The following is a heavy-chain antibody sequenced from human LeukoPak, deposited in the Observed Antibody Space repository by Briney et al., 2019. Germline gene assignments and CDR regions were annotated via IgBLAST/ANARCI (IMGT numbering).Heavy chain of an antibody. J-gene: IGHJ4*02. V-gene: IGHV3-23*01. CDR1: GFTFSSYA. Sequence: PGGSLRLSCAASGFTFSSYAMSWVRQAPGKGLEWVSVINNSGGSTHYADSVKGRFTISRDNSESTLYLQMNSLRAEDTAVYYCAKGVTSGWRTFDYWGQGTLVTVSS. D-gene: IGHD6-19*01. CDR2: INNSGGST. CDR3: AKGVTSGWRTFDY.